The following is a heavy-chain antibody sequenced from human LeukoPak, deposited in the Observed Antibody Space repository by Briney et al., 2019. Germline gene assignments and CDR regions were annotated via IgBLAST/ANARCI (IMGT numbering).Heavy chain of an antibody. CDR3: ARDRVAAAGTLDY. J-gene: IGHJ4*02. CDR1: GFTFSSYA. Sequence: GSLRLSCAASGFTFSSYAMHWVRQAPGKGLEWVAVISYDGGNKYYADSVTGRFTISRDNSKNTLYLQMNSLRPEDTAVFYCARDRVAAAGTLDYWGQGTLVTVSS. CDR2: ISYDGGNK. V-gene: IGHV3-30-3*01. D-gene: IGHD6-13*01.